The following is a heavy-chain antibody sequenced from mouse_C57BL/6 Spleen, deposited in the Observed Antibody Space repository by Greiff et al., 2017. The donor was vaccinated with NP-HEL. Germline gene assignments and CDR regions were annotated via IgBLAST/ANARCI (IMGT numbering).Heavy chain of an antibody. Sequence: EVKLMESGGGLVKPGGSLKLSCAASGFTFSSYAMSWVRQTPEKRLEWVATISDGGSYTYYPNNVKGRFTISRDNAKNNLYLQMSHLKSEDTAMYYCARGGYSNLYFDYWGQGTTLTVSS. CDR2: ISDGGSYT. CDR1: GFTFSSYA. D-gene: IGHD2-5*01. J-gene: IGHJ2*01. CDR3: ARGGYSNLYFDY. V-gene: IGHV5-4*03.